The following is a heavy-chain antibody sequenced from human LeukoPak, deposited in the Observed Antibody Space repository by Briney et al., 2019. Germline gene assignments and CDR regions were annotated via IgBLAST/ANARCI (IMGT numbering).Heavy chain of an antibody. J-gene: IGHJ2*01. CDR1: GYSFTNYW. D-gene: IGHD2-15*01. Sequence: GESLKISCKGSGYSFTNYWIGWVRQMPGKGLEWMGIIYPGDSDTRYSPSFQGQVTISADKSISTAYLQWSSLKASDTAMYYCARWPEVCSVGSCWYFDLWGRGTLVTVSS. CDR3: ARWPEVCSVGSCWYFDL. CDR2: IYPGDSDT. V-gene: IGHV5-51*01.